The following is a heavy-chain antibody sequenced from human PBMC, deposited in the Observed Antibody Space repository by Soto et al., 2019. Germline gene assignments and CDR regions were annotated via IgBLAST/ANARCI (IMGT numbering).Heavy chain of an antibody. V-gene: IGHV4-39*07. J-gene: IGHJ4*02. Sequence: SETLSLTCTVSGGSISSSSYYWGWIRQPPGKGLEWIGSIYYSGSTYYNPSLKSRVTISVDTSKNQFSLKLTSVTAADTAVYYCAREGAYGSYFDYWGQGTLVTVSS. CDR3: AREGAYGSYFDY. CDR1: GGSISSSSYY. CDR2: IYYSGST. D-gene: IGHD1-26*01.